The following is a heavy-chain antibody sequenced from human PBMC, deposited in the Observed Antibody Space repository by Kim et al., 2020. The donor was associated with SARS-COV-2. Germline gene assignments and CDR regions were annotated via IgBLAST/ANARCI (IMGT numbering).Heavy chain of an antibody. Sequence: YADSVKGRFTISRDNSNNTLYLQMNSLGAEDTAVYYCAKDSDFWSGYFDYWGQGTLVTVSS. V-gene: IGHV3-30*02. D-gene: IGHD3-3*01. J-gene: IGHJ4*02. CDR3: AKDSDFWSGYFDY.